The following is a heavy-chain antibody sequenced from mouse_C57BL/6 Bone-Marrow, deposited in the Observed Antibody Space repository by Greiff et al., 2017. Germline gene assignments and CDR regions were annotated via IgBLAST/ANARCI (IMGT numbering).Heavy chain of an antibody. D-gene: IGHD1-1*01. Sequence: VQLQQSGAELVKPGASVKISCKASGYAFSSYWMNWVKQRPGKGLEWIGQIYPGDGDTNYNGKFKGKATLTADKSSSTAYMQLSSLTSEDSAVYFCARWSTVVAPYWYFDVWGTGTTVTVSS. V-gene: IGHV1-80*01. CDR1: GYAFSSYW. CDR2: IYPGDGDT. J-gene: IGHJ1*03. CDR3: ARWSTVVAPYWYFDV.